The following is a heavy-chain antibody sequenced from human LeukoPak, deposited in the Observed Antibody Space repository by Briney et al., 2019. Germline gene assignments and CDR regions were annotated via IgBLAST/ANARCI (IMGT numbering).Heavy chain of an antibody. CDR3: ATSYDMGWLIGY. J-gene: IGHJ4*02. CDR1: GFTFGDTW. Sequence: GGSLRLSCAASGFTFGDTWMNWVRQVPGQGLEWVANIKQDGSEKFYVASVKGRFTISRDNGKSSLYLQMNSLRAEDTALYYCATSYDMGWLIGYWGQGTLATVSS. V-gene: IGHV3-7*03. CDR2: IKQDGSEK. D-gene: IGHD3/OR15-3a*01.